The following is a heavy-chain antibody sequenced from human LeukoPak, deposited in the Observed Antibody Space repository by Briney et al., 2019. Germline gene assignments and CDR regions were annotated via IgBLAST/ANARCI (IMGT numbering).Heavy chain of an antibody. CDR3: AKGSRSGVKYYFDK. Sequence: GGSLTLYCGASGFTFDDYAMHWVRQAPGKGLEWVSGISWNSVGTGYADSVKGRFTISRDNAKNSLYLQMNSLRPEDTALYYCAKGSRSGVKYYFDKWGQGTLVTVSS. J-gene: IGHJ4*02. CDR1: GFTFDDYA. D-gene: IGHD3-10*01. V-gene: IGHV3-9*01. CDR2: ISWNSVGT.